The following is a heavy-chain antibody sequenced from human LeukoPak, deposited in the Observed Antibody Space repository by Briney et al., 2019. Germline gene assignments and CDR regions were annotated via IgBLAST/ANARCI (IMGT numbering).Heavy chain of an antibody. CDR3: ARDSDTGTFDY. CDR2: IGTAGDT. J-gene: IGHJ4*02. CDR1: GFTFSSYD. V-gene: IGHV3-13*04. Sequence: GGSLRLSCAASGFTFSSYDMHWVRQATGKGLEWVSAIGTAGDTYYPDSVKGRFTISRDNSKNTLYLQMNSLRAEDTAVYYCARDSDTGTFDYWGQGTLVTVSS. D-gene: IGHD1-1*01.